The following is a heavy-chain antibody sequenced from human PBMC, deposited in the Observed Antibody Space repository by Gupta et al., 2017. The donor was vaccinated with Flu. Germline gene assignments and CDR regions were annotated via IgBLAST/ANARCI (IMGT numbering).Heavy chain of an antibody. CDR2: FDPEDGET. V-gene: IGHV1-24*01. Sequence: QVQLLQSGAEVKKPGASVKVSCTVSGYTLTELSIHWVRQAPGKGLEWMGGFDPEDGETIYAQKFQGRVTMTEDTSTDTAYMELSSLRSEDTAVYYCATPRFRCRAMVCFDYYGMDVWGQGNTVTVSS. D-gene: IGHD4/OR15-4a*01. CDR3: ATPRFRCRAMVCFDYYGMDV. CDR1: GYTLTELS. J-gene: IGHJ6*02.